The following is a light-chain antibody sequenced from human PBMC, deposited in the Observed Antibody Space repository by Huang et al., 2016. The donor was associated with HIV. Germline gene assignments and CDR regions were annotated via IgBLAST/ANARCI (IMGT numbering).Light chain of an antibody. CDR2: CAS. Sequence: DIVMTQSPDSLAVSLGERATINCKSSQSVLYSSNNKNYLAWYQQKPGQPPKLLIYCASTRESGVPDRFSGSGSGTDFTLTISSLQAEGVAVYYCQQYYSTPRTFGQGTKVEIK. CDR1: QSVLYSSNNKNY. V-gene: IGKV4-1*01. J-gene: IGKJ1*01. CDR3: QQYYSTPRT.